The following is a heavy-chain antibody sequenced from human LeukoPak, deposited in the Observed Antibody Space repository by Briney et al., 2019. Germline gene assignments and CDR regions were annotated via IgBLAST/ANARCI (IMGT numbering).Heavy chain of an antibody. CDR2: IYPGDSDT. V-gene: IGHV5-51*01. D-gene: IGHD3-10*01. CDR3: ARHYGSGSSPLYYYGMDV. Sequence: GESLKISCKGSGYSFTSYWIGWVRQMPGKDLEWMGIIYPGDSDTRYSPSFQGQVTISADKSISTAYLQWSSLKASDTAMYYCARHYGSGSSPLYYYGMDVWGKGTTVTVSS. J-gene: IGHJ6*04. CDR1: GYSFTSYW.